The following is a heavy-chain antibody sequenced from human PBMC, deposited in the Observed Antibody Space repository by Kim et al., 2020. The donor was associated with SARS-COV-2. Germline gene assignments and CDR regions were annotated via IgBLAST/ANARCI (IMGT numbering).Heavy chain of an antibody. D-gene: IGHD3-22*01. CDR3: ARDHYDSSGYYSDYFDY. CDR1: GFTFSSYS. J-gene: IGHJ4*02. CDR2: ISSSSSTI. V-gene: IGHV3-48*02. Sequence: GGSLRLSCAASGFTFSSYSMNWVRQAPGKGLEWVAYISSSSSTIYYADSVKGRFTISRDNAKNSLYLQMNSLRDDDTAVYYCARDHYDSSGYYSDYFDYWRQGTLVTVSS.